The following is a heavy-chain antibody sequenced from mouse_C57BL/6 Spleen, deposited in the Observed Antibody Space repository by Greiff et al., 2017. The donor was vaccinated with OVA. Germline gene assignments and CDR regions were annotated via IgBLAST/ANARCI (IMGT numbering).Heavy chain of an antibody. V-gene: IGHV1-39*01. J-gene: IGHJ4*01. CDR3: AREVVTTKGYAMDY. Sequence: EVQLQQSGPELVKPGASVKISCKASGYSFTDYNMNWVKQSNGKGLEWIGVITPNYGTTSYNQKFKGKATLTVDQSSSTAYMQLNSLTSEDSAVYYCAREVVTTKGYAMDYWGQGTSVTVSS. D-gene: IGHD2-2*01. CDR2: ITPNYGTT. CDR1: GYSFTDYN.